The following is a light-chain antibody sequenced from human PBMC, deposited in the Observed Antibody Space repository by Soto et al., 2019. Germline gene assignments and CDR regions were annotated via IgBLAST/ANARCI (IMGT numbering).Light chain of an antibody. CDR2: DAS. Sequence: EIVLTQSPDTLSLSPGERATLSCRASQSVSSSLVWYQQKRGQAPRLLIYDASNRDTGIPARFSGSGSGTDFTLTISSLDPEDFAVYYCQQRKNWPEFTFGPGTKVDIK. CDR3: QQRKNWPEFT. CDR1: QSVSSS. V-gene: IGKV3-11*01. J-gene: IGKJ3*01.